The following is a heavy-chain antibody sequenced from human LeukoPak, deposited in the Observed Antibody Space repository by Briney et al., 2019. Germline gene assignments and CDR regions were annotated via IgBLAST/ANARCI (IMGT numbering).Heavy chain of an antibody. D-gene: IGHD5-24*01. CDR2: IYYSGST. Sequence: SETLSLACTVSGGSISSYYWSWIRQPPGKGLEWIGYIYYSGSTNYNPSLKSRVTISVDTSKNQFSLKLSSVAAADTAVYYCARPSDGAFDIWGQGTMVTVSS. CDR3: ARPSDGAFDI. J-gene: IGHJ3*02. V-gene: IGHV4-59*08. CDR1: GGSISSYY.